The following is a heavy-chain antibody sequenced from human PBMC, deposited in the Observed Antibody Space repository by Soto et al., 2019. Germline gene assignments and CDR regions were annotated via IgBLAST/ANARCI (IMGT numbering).Heavy chain of an antibody. CDR3: ARHGGYYSSSSEVSGYYGMDV. Sequence: GESLKIACKGSGYTFTAYWITWVRQMPGKGLEWMGRIDPSDSYINYSPSFQGHVTISADKSVSAAYLQWSSLEASDTAIYYCARHGGYYSSSSEVSGYYGMDVWGQGTTVTRLL. J-gene: IGHJ6*02. D-gene: IGHD6-6*01. V-gene: IGHV5-10-1*01. CDR2: IDPSDSYI. CDR1: GYTFTAYW.